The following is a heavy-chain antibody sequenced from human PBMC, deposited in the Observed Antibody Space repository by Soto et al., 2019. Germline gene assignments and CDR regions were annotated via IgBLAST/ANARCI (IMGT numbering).Heavy chain of an antibody. CDR1: GFTFSSYA. D-gene: IGHD6-19*01. J-gene: IGHJ4*02. CDR3: AKDRAFYSSGWEE. Sequence: EVQLLESGGGLLKPGGSLRLSCAASGFTFSSYAMSWVRQAPGKGLEWVSAISGSGGSTYYADSVKGRFTISRDNSKNTLYLQMNSLRAEVTAVYYCAKDRAFYSSGWEEWGQGTLVTVSS. CDR2: ISGSGGST. V-gene: IGHV3-23*01.